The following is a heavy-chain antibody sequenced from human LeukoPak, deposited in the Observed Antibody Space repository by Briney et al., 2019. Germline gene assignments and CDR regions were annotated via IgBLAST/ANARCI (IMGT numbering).Heavy chain of an antibody. J-gene: IGHJ4*02. CDR3: AKLQSVVIPAAMLGFDY. CDR1: GFTLDDYA. Sequence: GGSLRLSCAASGFTLDDYAMHWVRQAPGKGLEWVSGISWNSGSIGYADSVKGRFTISRDNSRDTLSVQINSLRAEDTAVYYCAKLQSVVIPAAMLGFDYWGQGILVTVSS. D-gene: IGHD2-2*01. CDR2: ISWNSGSI. V-gene: IGHV3-9*01.